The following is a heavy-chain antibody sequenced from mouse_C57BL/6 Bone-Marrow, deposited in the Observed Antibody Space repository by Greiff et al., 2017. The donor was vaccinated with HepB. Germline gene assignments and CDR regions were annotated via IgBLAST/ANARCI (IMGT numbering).Heavy chain of an antibody. V-gene: IGHV1-82*01. CDR3: ESASADDYGSGV. Sequence: QVQLQQSGPELVKPGASVKISCKASGYAFSSSWMNWVKQRPGKGLEWIGRIYPGDGDTNYNGKFKGKATLTADKSSSTAYMQLSSLTSEDSAVYLYESASADDYGSGVWGTGTTVTVSS. CDR2: IYPGDGDT. CDR1: GYAFSSSW. J-gene: IGHJ1*03. D-gene: IGHD1-1*01.